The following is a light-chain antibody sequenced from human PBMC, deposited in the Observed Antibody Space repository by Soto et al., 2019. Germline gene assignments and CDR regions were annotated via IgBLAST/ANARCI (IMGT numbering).Light chain of an antibody. J-gene: IGKJ2*01. V-gene: IGKV3-11*01. CDR1: QSVGSY. CDR2: DAS. CDR3: QQRSNRPRGT. Sequence: EIVLTQSPATLSLSPGERATLSCRASQSVGSYLGWYQHKPGQAPRLLIYDASNRAPGIPARFSGSGSGTDFTLNIRSLEPEDFAVYYCQQRSNRPRGTFGQGTKLEIK.